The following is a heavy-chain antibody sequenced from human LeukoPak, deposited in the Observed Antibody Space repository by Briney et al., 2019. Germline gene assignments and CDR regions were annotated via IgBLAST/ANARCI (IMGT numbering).Heavy chain of an antibody. D-gene: IGHD6-19*01. CDR1: GGSISSGGHY. V-gene: IGHV4-30-2*01. CDR3: ATREAVAGPGTSAHGAFDI. CDR2: IYHSGST. J-gene: IGHJ3*02. Sequence: SQTLSLTCTVSGGSISSGGHYWSWIRQPPGKGLEWIGYIYHSGSTYYNPSLKSRVTISVDRSKNQFSLKLSSVTAADTAVYYCATREAVAGPGTSAHGAFDIWGQGTMVTVSS.